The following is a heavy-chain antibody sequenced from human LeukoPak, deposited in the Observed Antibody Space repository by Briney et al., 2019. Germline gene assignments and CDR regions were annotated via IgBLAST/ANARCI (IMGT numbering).Heavy chain of an antibody. V-gene: IGHV1-18*01. J-gene: IGHJ6*03. CDR1: GYTFTNYG. CDR3: ARDRVGQQLVGRKNNYYYMDV. Sequence: ASVKVSCKASGYTFTNYGISWVRQAPGQGLEWMGWVSVYTGYTKYPQKFQGRVTMTTDTSTNTAYMDLRDLRSDDTAVYYCARDRVGQQLVGRKNNYYYMDVWGKGTTVTISS. CDR2: VSVYTGYT. D-gene: IGHD6-13*01.